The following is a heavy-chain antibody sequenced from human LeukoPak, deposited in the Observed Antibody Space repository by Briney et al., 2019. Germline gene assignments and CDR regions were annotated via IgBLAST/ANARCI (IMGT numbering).Heavy chain of an antibody. D-gene: IGHD3-3*01. V-gene: IGHV1-69*16. J-gene: IGHJ6*03. CDR1: GGTFMRHS. Sequence: SVKVSCKASGGTFMRHSISWVRQAPGQGLEWMGGIIPILAAADYPQKYQGRVTITTDESTSTAYMELRSLRYDDTAVYYCVRDPPEDYNFWSGSRYYHMDVWGKGTTVTVSS. CDR3: VRDPPEDYNFWSGSRYYHMDV. CDR2: IIPILAAA.